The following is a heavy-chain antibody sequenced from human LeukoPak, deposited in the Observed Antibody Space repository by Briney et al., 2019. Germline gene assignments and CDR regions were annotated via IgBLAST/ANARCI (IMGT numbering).Heavy chain of an antibody. V-gene: IGHV4-4*02. CDR3: ARHSRTYYDILTGPYGGSFDY. CDR2: INHSGST. J-gene: IGHJ4*02. CDR1: GGSISSSNW. D-gene: IGHD3-9*01. Sequence: PSETLSLTCAVSGGSISSSNWWSWIRQPPGMGLEWIGEINHSGSTNYNPSLKSRVTILADTSKNQFSLKLTSMTAADTAVYYCARHSRTYYDILTGPYGGSFDYWGQRTLVTVSS.